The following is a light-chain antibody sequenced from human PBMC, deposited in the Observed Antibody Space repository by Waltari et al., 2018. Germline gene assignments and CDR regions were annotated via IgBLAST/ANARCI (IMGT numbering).Light chain of an antibody. J-gene: IGKJ2*01. CDR1: QIVLYSSNNKNF. CDR2: WAS. Sequence: DIVMTQSPDSLAVSLGERATINCKSSQIVLYSSNNKNFLAWYQRKPGQPPKLLIYWASTRESGVPDLFSGSGSGTDFTLTISSLKAEDVAVYYCQQYYSTPPHTFGQGTKLEIK. CDR3: QQYYSTPPHT. V-gene: IGKV4-1*01.